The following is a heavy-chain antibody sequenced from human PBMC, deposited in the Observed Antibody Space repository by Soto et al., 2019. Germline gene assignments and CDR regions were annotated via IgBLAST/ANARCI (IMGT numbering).Heavy chain of an antibody. J-gene: IGHJ4*02. V-gene: IGHV3-7*01. Sequence: EVQLVESGGGLVQPGGSLRLSCAASGFTFSSYWMSWVRQAPGKGLEWVANIKQDGSEKYYVDSVKGRFTISRDNAKNSLYLQMNSLRAEDTAVYYCARDTYSSSSWGLVDYWGQGTLVTVSS. CDR1: GFTFSSYW. D-gene: IGHD6-6*01. CDR3: ARDTYSSSSWGLVDY. CDR2: IKQDGSEK.